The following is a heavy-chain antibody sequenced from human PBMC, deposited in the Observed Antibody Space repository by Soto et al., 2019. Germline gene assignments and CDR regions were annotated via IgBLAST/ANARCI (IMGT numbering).Heavy chain of an antibody. J-gene: IGHJ4*02. Sequence: EVQLVESGGGLVKPGGSLRLSCAASGFTFSSYSMNWVRQAPGKGLEWVSSISSSSSYIYYADSVKGRFTISRDNGKNSMYLQMNSLRAEDTALYSCARNDRGDYHDYWGQGTLVTVSS. CDR2: ISSSSSYI. D-gene: IGHD3-10*02. V-gene: IGHV3-21*01. CDR1: GFTFSSYS. CDR3: ARNDRGDYHDY.